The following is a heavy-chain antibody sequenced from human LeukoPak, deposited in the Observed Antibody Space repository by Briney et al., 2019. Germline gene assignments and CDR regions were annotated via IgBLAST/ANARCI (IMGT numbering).Heavy chain of an antibody. D-gene: IGHD2-2*01. CDR2: INHSGST. J-gene: IGHJ6*04. CDR1: GGSFSGYY. Sequence: SETLSLTCAVYGGSFSGYYWSWIRQPPGKGLEWIGEINHSGSTNYNPSLKSRVTISVDTSKNQFSLKLSSVTAADTAVYYCAKVVPAATNYYHYYGMDVWGKGTTVTVSS. V-gene: IGHV4-34*01. CDR3: AKVVPAATNYYHYYGMDV.